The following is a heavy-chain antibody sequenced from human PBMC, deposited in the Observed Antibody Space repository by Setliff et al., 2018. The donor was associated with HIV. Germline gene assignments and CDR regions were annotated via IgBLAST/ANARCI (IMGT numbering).Heavy chain of an antibody. V-gene: IGHV4-39*07. J-gene: IGHJ4*02. CDR2: IYHSEST. CDR1: GGSVSSGNYY. Sequence: PSETLFLTCTVSGGSVSSGNYYWSWIRQPPGKGLEWIGSIYHSESTYYNPSLKSRVTISVDTSKNQFSLKLSSVTAADTAVYYCARPPYSSGWYLGYWGQGTLVTSPQ. D-gene: IGHD6-19*01. CDR3: ARPPYSSGWYLGY.